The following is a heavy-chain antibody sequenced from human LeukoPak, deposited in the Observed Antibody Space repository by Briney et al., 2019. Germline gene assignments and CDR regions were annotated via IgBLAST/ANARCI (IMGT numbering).Heavy chain of an antibody. V-gene: IGHV1-8*01. CDR2: MNPKSGNT. J-gene: IGHJ4*02. CDR3: ARGVNSQGTAMVLFDS. D-gene: IGHD5-18*01. CDR1: GYTFTNHD. Sequence: ASVKVSCKASGYTFTNHDINWVRQASGQGLEWMGWMNPKSGNTGYPQKFQGRVTMTRDTSMSTAFMEPSSLTSEDTAVYYCARGVNSQGTAMVLFDSWGQGSLVTVSA.